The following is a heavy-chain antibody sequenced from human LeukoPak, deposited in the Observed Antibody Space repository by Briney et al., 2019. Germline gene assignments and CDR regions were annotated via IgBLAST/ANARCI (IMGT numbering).Heavy chain of an antibody. CDR3: ARESGYDSSGYYGRLVAFDY. CDR1: GFTVSSNY. J-gene: IGHJ4*02. V-gene: IGHV3-66*02. D-gene: IGHD3-22*01. CDR2: IYSGGST. Sequence: GALRLSFAASGFTVSSNYMSWGRRAPGKGVEGVSVIYSGGSTYYAYSVKGRFTISRDNSKNTLYLQMNSLRAEDTAVYYCARESGYDSSGYYGRLVAFDYWGQGTLVTVSS.